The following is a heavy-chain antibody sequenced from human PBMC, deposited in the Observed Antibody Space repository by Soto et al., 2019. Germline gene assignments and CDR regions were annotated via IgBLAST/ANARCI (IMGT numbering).Heavy chain of an antibody. J-gene: IGHJ6*02. V-gene: IGHV4-39*01. CDR1: GGSISSSSYY. D-gene: IGHD1-20*01. Sequence: QLQLQESGPGLVKPSETLSLTCTVSGGSISSSSYYWGWIRQPPGKGLECIGSIYYSGSTYYNPSLKSRVTISVDTSKNQFSLKLSSVTAADTAVYYCASITGTLYGMDVWGQGTTVTVSS. CDR2: IYYSGST. CDR3: ASITGTLYGMDV.